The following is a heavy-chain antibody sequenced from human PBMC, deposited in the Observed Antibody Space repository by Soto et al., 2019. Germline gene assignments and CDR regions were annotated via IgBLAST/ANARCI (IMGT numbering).Heavy chain of an antibody. V-gene: IGHV3-11*01. CDR2: ISSSGSTI. D-gene: IGHD2-2*01. CDR1: GFTFSDYY. CDR3: ARDGAPIRYCSSTSCFRPYYFDY. Sequence: GGSLRLSCAASGFTFSDYYTSWIRQAPGKGLEWVSYISSSGSTIYYADSVKGRFTISRDNAKNSLYLQMNSLRAEDTAVYYCARDGAPIRYCSSTSCFRPYYFDYWGQGTLVTVSS. J-gene: IGHJ4*02.